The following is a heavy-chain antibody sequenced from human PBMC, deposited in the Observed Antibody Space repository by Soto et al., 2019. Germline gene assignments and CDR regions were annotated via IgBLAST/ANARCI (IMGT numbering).Heavy chain of an antibody. D-gene: IGHD2-21*02. CDR2: ISGGIT. V-gene: IGHV3-23*01. J-gene: IGHJ4*02. CDR1: GFTFSNYA. Sequence: GGSLRLSCAASGFTFSNYAMSWVRQAPGKGLEWVSAISGGITYYADSVKGRFTISRDNSKNTLFLQMTSLRVEDTAVYYCATCIGGDCYSGHWGRGALVTVSS. CDR3: ATCIGGDCYSGH.